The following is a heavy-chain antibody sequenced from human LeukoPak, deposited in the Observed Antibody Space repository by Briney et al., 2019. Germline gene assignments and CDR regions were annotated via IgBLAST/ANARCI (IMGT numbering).Heavy chain of an antibody. V-gene: IGHV3-23*01. CDR1: GFTFMNYA. Sequence: PGGSLRLSCAASGFTFMNYAMNWVRQAPGKGLQWVSAISGSGRSAYYADSVKGRFTISRDNSKNTLYLQMNSLRAEDTAVYYCARRSGIAVAGAFDYWGQGTLVTVSS. CDR3: ARRSGIAVAGAFDY. J-gene: IGHJ4*02. CDR2: ISGSGRSA. D-gene: IGHD6-19*01.